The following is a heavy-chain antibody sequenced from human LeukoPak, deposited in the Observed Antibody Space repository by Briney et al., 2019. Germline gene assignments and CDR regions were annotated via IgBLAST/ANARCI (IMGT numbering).Heavy chain of an antibody. CDR2: IYSGGTT. D-gene: IGHD4-17*01. CDR3: ARDTVTTFRFRDYYYGMDV. J-gene: IGHJ6*02. Sequence: GGSLRLSCAASGFTVSTNYMNWVRQAPGKGLEWVSVIYSGGTTYYADSGKGRFTISRDNSKNTLYLQLNSLRAEDTAVCYCARDTVTTFRFRDYYYGMDVWGQGTTVTVSS. CDR1: GFTVSTNY. V-gene: IGHV3-53*01.